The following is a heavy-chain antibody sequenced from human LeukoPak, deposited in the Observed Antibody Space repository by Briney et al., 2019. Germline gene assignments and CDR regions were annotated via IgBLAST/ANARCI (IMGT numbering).Heavy chain of an antibody. CDR2: ISSSGSTI. CDR3: ARDRSSGWYGRFDP. D-gene: IGHD6-19*01. CDR1: GFTFIDYY. J-gene: IGHJ5*02. Sequence: GGCLRLSCAASGFTFIDYYMSWIRQAPGEGLEWVSYISSSGSTIYYADSLKGRFTISRDNAKNSLYLQMNSLRAEDTAVYYCARDRSSGWYGRFDPWGQGTLVTVSS. V-gene: IGHV3-11*01.